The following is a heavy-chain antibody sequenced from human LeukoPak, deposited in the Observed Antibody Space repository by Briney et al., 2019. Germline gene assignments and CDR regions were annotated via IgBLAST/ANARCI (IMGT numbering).Heavy chain of an antibody. CDR3: ARGSGRFGELCGY. CDR1: GYTFTSYA. D-gene: IGHD3-10*01. CDR2: INAGNGNT. J-gene: IGHJ4*02. V-gene: IGHV1-3*01. Sequence: GASVKVSCKASGYTFTSYAMHWVRQAPGQRLEWMGWINAGNGNTKYSQKFQGRVTITRDTSASTAYMELSSLRSEDTAVYYCARGSGRFGELCGYWGQGTLVTVSS.